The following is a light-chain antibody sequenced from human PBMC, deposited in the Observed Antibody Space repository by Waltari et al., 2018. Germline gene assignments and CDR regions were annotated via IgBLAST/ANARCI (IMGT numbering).Light chain of an antibody. J-gene: IGKJ2*01. CDR1: QSLLYSNGYNY. Sequence: EIVMTQSPLSLPVTPGEPASISCRSSQSLLYSNGYNYLDWYLQKPGQSPQLLIYLGSSRASGVPDRFSGSGSGTVFTLKISRVEAEDVGVYFCMQSLQALRTYGQGTRLESK. CDR3: MQSLQALRT. V-gene: IGKV2-28*01. CDR2: LGS.